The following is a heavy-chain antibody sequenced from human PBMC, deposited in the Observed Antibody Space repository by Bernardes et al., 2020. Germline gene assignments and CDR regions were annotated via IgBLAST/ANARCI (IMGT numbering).Heavy chain of an antibody. J-gene: IGHJ5*02. V-gene: IGHV3-23*01. CDR3: AKDTYSSGTHWFDP. Sequence: GSLRLSCAASGFPFSSYAMSWVRQAPGKGLEWVSAISGSGGSTYYADSVKGRFTISRDNSKNTLYLQMNSLRAEDTAVYYCAKDTYSSGTHWFDPWGQGTLVTVSS. CDR2: ISGSGGST. CDR1: GFPFSSYA. D-gene: IGHD6-19*01.